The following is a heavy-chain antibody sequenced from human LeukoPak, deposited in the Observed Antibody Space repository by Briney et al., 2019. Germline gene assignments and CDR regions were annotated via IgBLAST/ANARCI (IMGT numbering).Heavy chain of an antibody. CDR1: GYTFTRHA. Sequence: GASVKVSCKASGYTFTRHAMNWVRQAPGQGLEWVGWINTKTGRPTYAQGFTGRFVFSLDTSVSTAYLQISSLKAEDTAVYYCVRDRPHHYDSSAFLYWGQGTLVTVSS. V-gene: IGHV7-4-1*02. J-gene: IGHJ4*02. CDR2: INTKTGRP. D-gene: IGHD3-22*01. CDR3: VRDRPHHYDSSAFLY.